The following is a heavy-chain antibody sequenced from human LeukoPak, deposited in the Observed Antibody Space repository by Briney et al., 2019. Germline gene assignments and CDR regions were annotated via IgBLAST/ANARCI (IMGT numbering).Heavy chain of an antibody. Sequence: GASVKVSCKASGYTFTSYDINWVRQATGQGLEWMGWMNPNSGNTGYAQKFQGKVTMTRNTSISTAYMELSSLRSEDTAVYYCARERKPDIVVVPAATPHYYYYGMDVWGQGTTVTVSS. D-gene: IGHD2-2*01. V-gene: IGHV1-8*01. CDR1: GYTFTSYD. J-gene: IGHJ6*02. CDR3: ARERKPDIVVVPAATPHYYYYGMDV. CDR2: MNPNSGNT.